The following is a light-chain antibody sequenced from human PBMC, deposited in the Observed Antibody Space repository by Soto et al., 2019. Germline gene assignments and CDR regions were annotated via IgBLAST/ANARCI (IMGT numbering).Light chain of an antibody. CDR3: QKYNRYS. Sequence: EIQVSQPQSSLSESLGDRVTITCRASQGISTYLNWYQQKPGKAPKLLISAASSLQSGVPSRFSGSGSETDFTLIIIRLQDDDFAYYYCQKYNRYSFGQGTKVDIK. CDR2: AAS. CDR1: QGISTY. J-gene: IGKJ1*01. V-gene: IGKV1-39*02.